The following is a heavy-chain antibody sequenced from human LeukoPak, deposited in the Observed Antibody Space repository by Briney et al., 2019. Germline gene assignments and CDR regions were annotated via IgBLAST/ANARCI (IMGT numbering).Heavy chain of an antibody. CDR1: GGSFSGYY. V-gene: IGHV4-34*01. CDR2: INHSGST. D-gene: IGHD3-3*01. CDR3: GRYYDFWSGYPRAFDI. J-gene: IGHJ3*02. Sequence: SETLSLTCAVYGGSFSGYYWSWIRQPPGKGLEWIGEINHSGSTSYNPSLKSRVTISVDTSKNQFSLKLSSVTAADTAVYYCGRYYDFWSGYPRAFDIWGQGTMVTVSS.